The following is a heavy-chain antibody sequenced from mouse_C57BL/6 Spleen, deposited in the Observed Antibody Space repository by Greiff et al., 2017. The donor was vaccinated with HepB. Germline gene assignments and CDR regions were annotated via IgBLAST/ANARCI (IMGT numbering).Heavy chain of an antibody. J-gene: IGHJ1*03. V-gene: IGHV1-42*01. D-gene: IGHD1-1*01. CDR3: ARGFMITTVVDWYFDV. CDR2: INPSTGGT. CDR1: GYSFTGYY. Sequence: VQLQQSGPELVKPGASVKISCKASGYSFTGYYMNWVKQSPEKSLEWIGEINPSTGGTTYNQKFKAKATLTVDKSSSTAYMQLKSLTSEDSAVYYCARGFMITTVVDWYFDVWGTGTTVTVSS.